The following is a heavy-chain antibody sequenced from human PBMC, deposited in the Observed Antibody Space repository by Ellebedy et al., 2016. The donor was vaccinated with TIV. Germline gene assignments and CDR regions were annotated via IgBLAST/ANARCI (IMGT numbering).Heavy chain of an antibody. CDR3: ARGYGGYSLSDAFDY. D-gene: IGHD5-12*01. CDR2: IIPMFGTP. V-gene: IGHV1-69*13. Sequence: SVKVSCXASGGTFSSYAISWVRQAPGQGLEWMGGIIPMFGTPNYAQKFHGRVTITADEFTSTANMELSSLRSEDTAVYYCARGYGGYSLSDAFDYWGQGTLVTVSS. J-gene: IGHJ4*02. CDR1: GGTFSSYA.